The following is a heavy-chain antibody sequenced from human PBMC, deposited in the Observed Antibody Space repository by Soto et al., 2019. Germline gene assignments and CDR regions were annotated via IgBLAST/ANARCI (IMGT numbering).Heavy chain of an antibody. CDR3: ARRNWGLEVPYYYYYGMDV. J-gene: IGHJ6*02. V-gene: IGHV4-39*01. D-gene: IGHD1-7*01. CDR2: IYYSGST. Sequence: QLQLQESGPGLVKPSETLSLTCTVSGGSISSSSYYWGWIRQPPGKGLEWIGSIYYSGSTYYNPSLKSRVAISVDTSKNQFSLKLSSVTAADTAVYYCARRNWGLEVPYYYYYGMDVWGQGTTVTVSS. CDR1: GGSISSSSYY.